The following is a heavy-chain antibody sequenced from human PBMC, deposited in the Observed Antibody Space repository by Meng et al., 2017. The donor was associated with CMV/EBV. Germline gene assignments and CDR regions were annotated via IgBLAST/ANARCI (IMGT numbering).Heavy chain of an antibody. CDR3: AGQNVAAAAGTVFDY. J-gene: IGHJ4*02. CDR1: GGSISSYY. CDR2: IYYSGST. D-gene: IGHD6-13*01. V-gene: IGHV4-59*01. Sequence: SETLSLTGTVSGGSISSYYWSWIRQPPGKGLEWIGYIYYSGSTNYNPSLKSRVTISVDTSKNQFSLKLSSVTAADTAVYYCAGQNVAAAAGTVFDYWGQGTLVTVSS.